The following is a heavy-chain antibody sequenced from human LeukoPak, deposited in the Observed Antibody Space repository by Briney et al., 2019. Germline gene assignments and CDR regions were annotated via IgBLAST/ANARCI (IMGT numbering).Heavy chain of an antibody. J-gene: IGHJ4*02. CDR3: GRHRSGSGTYFIDY. V-gene: IGHV3-7*01. CDR2: MKKDGSET. Sequence: GGSLRLSCVVSGFTFSSYSMIWVRQAPGTGLKGVANMKKDGSETNYVDSVKGRFTISRDNAKNSLYLQMNSLRAEDTAVYYCGRHRSGSGTYFIDYWGQGTLVSVSS. D-gene: IGHD3-10*01. CDR1: GFTFSSYS.